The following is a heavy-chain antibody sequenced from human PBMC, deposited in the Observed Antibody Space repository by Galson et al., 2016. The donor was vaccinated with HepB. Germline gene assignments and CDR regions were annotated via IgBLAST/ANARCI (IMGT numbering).Heavy chain of an antibody. CDR3: ARGGSGNGDYVTNNYFGP. CDR2: IYYTGNT. J-gene: IGHJ5*02. V-gene: IGHV4-59*02. CDR1: GGPVSSYY. Sequence: ETLSLTCTVSGGPVSSYYWSWIRQPPGKELEYIGFIYYTGNTIYRPSLESRLTISLDTSTNQFFLKLTSVTAADTAVYYCARGGSGNGDYVTNNYFGPWGQGILVTVSS. D-gene: IGHD4-17*01.